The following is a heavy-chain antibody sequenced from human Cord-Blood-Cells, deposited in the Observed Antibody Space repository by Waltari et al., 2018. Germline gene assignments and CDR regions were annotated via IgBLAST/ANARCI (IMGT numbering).Heavy chain of an antibody. CDR1: GGSISSSSYY. CDR3: ARLPVHGSGPSMDV. Sequence: QLQLQESGPGLVKPSETLSLTCTVSGGSISSSSYYWGWIRQPPGKGLEWIGSIYYSGSTYYNPSLKSRVTISVDTSKNQFSLKLSSVTAADTAVYYCARLPVHGSGPSMDVWGKGTTVTVSS. V-gene: IGHV4-39*01. CDR2: IYYSGST. D-gene: IGHD3-3*01. J-gene: IGHJ6*03.